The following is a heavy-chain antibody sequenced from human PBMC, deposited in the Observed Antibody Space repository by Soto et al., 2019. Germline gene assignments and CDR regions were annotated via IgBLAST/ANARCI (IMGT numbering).Heavy chain of an antibody. D-gene: IGHD2-2*02. V-gene: IGHV3-23*01. J-gene: IGHJ5*02. CDR2: ISARGGGP. Sequence: EVQLLESGGGLVQPGGSLRLACAASGVSFNSYAMVWVRQAPGKGLEWVSVISARGGGPYVAEAVKGRFTISRDNSKNVLSLEMNNLRAEDTATYFCAKASIEYTASVDRWGQGPLVLVSS. CDR3: AKASIEYTASVDR. CDR1: GVSFNSYA.